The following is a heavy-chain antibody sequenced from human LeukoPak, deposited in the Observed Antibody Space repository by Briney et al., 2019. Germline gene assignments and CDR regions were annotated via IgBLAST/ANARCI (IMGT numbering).Heavy chain of an antibody. CDR1: GFTVSSNY. V-gene: IGHV3-66*01. D-gene: IGHD3-10*01. Sequence: GGSLRLSCAASGFTVSSNYMSWVRQAPGKGLEWVSVIYSGGSTYYADSVKGRFTISRDNSKNTLYLQMNSLRAEDTAVYYCARDSTGGSGSYYNFDYWGQGTLVTVSS. J-gene: IGHJ4*02. CDR3: ARDSTGGSGSYYNFDY. CDR2: IYSGGST.